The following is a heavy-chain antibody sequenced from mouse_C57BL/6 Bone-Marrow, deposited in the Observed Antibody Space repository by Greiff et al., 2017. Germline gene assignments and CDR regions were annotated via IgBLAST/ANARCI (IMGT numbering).Heavy chain of an antibody. Sequence: VQLQQSGAELVRPGASVKLSCKASGYTFTDYYINWVKQRPGQGLEWIARIYPGSGNTYYNQKFKGKATLTAEKSSSTAYMQLSSLTSEDSAVYFCARWSYGNYVFDYWGQGTTLTVSS. D-gene: IGHD2-1*01. J-gene: IGHJ2*01. CDR2: IYPGSGNT. CDR1: GYTFTDYY. CDR3: ARWSYGNYVFDY. V-gene: IGHV1-76*01.